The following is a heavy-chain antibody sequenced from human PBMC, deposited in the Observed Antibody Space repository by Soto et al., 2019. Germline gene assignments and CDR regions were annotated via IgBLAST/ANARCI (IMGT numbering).Heavy chain of an antibody. CDR2: MNPNSGNT. D-gene: IGHD3-3*01. V-gene: IGHV1-8*01. Sequence: ASVKVSCKASGYTFTSYDINWVRQATGQGLEWMGWMNPNSGNTGYAQKFQGRVTMTRNTSISTAYMELSSLRSEDTAVNYCASAPPRYTYDFWSGYYGRFDPWGQGTLVTVSS. CDR3: ASAPPRYTYDFWSGYYGRFDP. CDR1: GYTFTSYD. J-gene: IGHJ5*01.